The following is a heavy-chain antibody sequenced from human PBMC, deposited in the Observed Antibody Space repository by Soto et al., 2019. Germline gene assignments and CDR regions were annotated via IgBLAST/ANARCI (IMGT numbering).Heavy chain of an antibody. V-gene: IGHV3-23*01. D-gene: IGHD6-19*01. CDR2: ISGSGGST. CDR3: RGEYSSGQNWFDP. CDR1: GFTFSSYA. Sequence: GGSLRLSCAASGFTFSSYAMSWVRQAPGKGLEWVSAISGSGGSTYDEDSVKGRFTISRDNSKNTLYLQMNSLRAEDTAVYYCRGEYSSGQNWFDPWGQGTLVTVSS. J-gene: IGHJ5*02.